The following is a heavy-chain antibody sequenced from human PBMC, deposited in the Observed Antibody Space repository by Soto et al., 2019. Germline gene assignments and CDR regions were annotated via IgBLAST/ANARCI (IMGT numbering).Heavy chain of an antibody. D-gene: IGHD1-26*01. J-gene: IGHJ3*02. CDR2: IYHSGST. CDR1: GGSISSSNW. Sequence: QVQLQESGPGLVKPSGTLSLTCAVSGGSISSSNWWSWVRQPPGKGLEWIGEIYHSGSTNYNQSLKSRVTISVDKSKNQFSLKLSSVTAADTAVYYCARVGGSYPRPDAFDIWGQGTMVTVSS. CDR3: ARVGGSYPRPDAFDI. V-gene: IGHV4-4*02.